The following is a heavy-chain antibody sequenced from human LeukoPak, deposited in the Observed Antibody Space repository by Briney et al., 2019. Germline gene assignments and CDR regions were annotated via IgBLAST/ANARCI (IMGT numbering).Heavy chain of an antibody. Sequence: ASETLSLTCAVYGGSFSGYYWSWIRQPPGKGLEWIGSIYYSGSTYYNPSLKSRVTISVDTSKNQFSLKLSSVTAADTAVYYCARLSPINWFGPWGQGTLVTVSS. V-gene: IGHV4-34*01. CDR2: IYYSGST. CDR1: GGSFSGYY. CDR3: ARLSPINWFGP. J-gene: IGHJ5*02.